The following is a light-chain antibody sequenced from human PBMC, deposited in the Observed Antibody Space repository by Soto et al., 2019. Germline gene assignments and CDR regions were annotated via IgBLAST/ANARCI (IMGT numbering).Light chain of an antibody. J-gene: IGKJ4*01. CDR2: GAS. CDR1: QSVSSSY. Sequence: EIVLTQSPGTLSLSPGERATLSCRASQSVSSSYLAWYQQKPGQAPRLLIYGASSRATGIPDRFSGSGSGTDFSLTISRLEPVDFAGYYCQQYGSSPPLTFGGGTTGDIK. CDR3: QQYGSSPPLT. V-gene: IGKV3-20*01.